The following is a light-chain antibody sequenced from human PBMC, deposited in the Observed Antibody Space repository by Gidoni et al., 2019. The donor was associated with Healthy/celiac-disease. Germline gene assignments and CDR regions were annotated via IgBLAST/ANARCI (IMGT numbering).Light chain of an antibody. Sequence: SVVTQPPSVSGAPGQRVTVSCTGSSSNIGAGYDVHWYQQLPGTAPKLLIYGNSNRPSGVPYRFSGSKSGTSASLAITVLQAEDEADYYCQSYDSSLSGSRIFGTGTKVTVL. V-gene: IGLV1-40*01. J-gene: IGLJ1*01. CDR3: QSYDSSLSGSRI. CDR2: GNS. CDR1: SSNIGAGYD.